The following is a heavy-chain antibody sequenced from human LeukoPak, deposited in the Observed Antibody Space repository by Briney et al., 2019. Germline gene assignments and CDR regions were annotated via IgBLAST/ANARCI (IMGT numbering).Heavy chain of an antibody. Sequence: ASVKVSCKASGYIFTSYAMNWVRQAPGQGLEWMGWINTNTGNPTYAQGFTGRFVFSLDTSVSTAYLQISSLKAEDTAVYYCARDWGVEARPGYMDVWGKGTTVTVSS. CDR1: GYIFTSYA. J-gene: IGHJ6*03. D-gene: IGHD6-6*01. CDR3: ARDWGVEARPGYMDV. CDR2: INTNTGNP. V-gene: IGHV7-4-1*02.